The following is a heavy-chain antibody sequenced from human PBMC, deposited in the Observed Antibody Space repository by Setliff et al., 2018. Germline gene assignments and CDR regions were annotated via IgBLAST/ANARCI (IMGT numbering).Heavy chain of an antibody. CDR2: YRGGIT. D-gene: IGHD2-8*01. V-gene: IGHV4-4*08. CDR3: ARGLNNESWTFRY. CDR1: GDSMSNFF. J-gene: IGHJ4*02. Sequence: SETLSLTCSVAGDSMSNFFWSWIRQPPGKGLEWIGYYRGGITNYSPSLRSRVAMSADRSRNQFSLNLNSVTAADTAIYYCARGLNNESWTFRYWSQGILVTVSS.